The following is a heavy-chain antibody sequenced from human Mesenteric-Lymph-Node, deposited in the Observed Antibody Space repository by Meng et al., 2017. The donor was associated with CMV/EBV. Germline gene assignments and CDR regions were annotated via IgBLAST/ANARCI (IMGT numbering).Heavy chain of an antibody. CDR2: INRDGSSR. Sequence: GESLKISCAASGFTFSSSWMHWVRQAPGKGLVWVSRINRDGSSRDYAGFLKGRFTISRDNAKNTLYLQMNGLRAEDTAVYYCARGRLGYCSSTSCHDAFDIWGQGTMVTVSS. CDR3: ARGRLGYCSSTSCHDAFDI. CDR1: GFTFSSSW. J-gene: IGHJ3*02. D-gene: IGHD2-2*01. V-gene: IGHV3-74*01.